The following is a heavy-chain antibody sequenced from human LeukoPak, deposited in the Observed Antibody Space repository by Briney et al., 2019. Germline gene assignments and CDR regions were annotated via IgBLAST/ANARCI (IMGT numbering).Heavy chain of an antibody. V-gene: IGHV3-23*01. J-gene: IGHJ6*02. D-gene: IGHD3-3*01. CDR2: ISGSGGST. Sequence: GGSLRLSCAASGFTFSSYAMSWVRQAPGKGLEWVSAISGSGGSTYYADPVKGRFTISRDNSKNTLYLQMNSLRAEDTAVYYCAKDTTDNYDFWSGYFGYGMDVWGQGTTVTVSS. CDR3: AKDTTDNYDFWSGYFGYGMDV. CDR1: GFTFSSYA.